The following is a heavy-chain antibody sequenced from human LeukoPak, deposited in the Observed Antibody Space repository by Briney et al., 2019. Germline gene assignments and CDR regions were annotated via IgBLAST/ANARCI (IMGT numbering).Heavy chain of an antibody. D-gene: IGHD5-12*01. CDR1: GFTFSSYG. CDR2: ISYDGSNK. V-gene: IGHV3-30*18. Sequence: GGSLRLSCAASGFTFSSYGMHWVRQAPGKGLEWVAVISYDGSNKYYADSVKGRFTISRDNSKNTLYLQMNSLRAEDMAVYYCAKERYSGYDFDDPWGQGTLVTVSS. CDR3: AKERYSGYDFDDP. J-gene: IGHJ5*02.